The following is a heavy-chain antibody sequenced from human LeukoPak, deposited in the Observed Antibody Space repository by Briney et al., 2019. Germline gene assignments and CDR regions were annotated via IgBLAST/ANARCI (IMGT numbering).Heavy chain of an antibody. Sequence: SETLSLTCTVSGGSISNYYWSWIRQPAGKGLEWIGRIYTSGSTNYNPSLKSRVTMSVDTSKNQFSLKLSSVTAADTAVYCCARESYSSSYLFDYWGQGTLVTVSS. CDR1: GGSISNYY. V-gene: IGHV4-4*07. CDR3: ARESYSSSYLFDY. J-gene: IGHJ4*02. CDR2: IYTSGST. D-gene: IGHD6-6*01.